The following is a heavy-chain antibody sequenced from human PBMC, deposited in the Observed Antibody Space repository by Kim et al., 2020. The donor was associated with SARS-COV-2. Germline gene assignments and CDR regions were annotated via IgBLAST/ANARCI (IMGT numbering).Heavy chain of an antibody. V-gene: IGHV1-46*01. D-gene: IGHD3-22*01. CDR3: AREGDSSGPADY. Sequence: QKVEGRVSMTRNTSTSTVYMELSSLRSEDTAVYYCAREGDSSGPADYWGQGTLVTVSS. J-gene: IGHJ4*02.